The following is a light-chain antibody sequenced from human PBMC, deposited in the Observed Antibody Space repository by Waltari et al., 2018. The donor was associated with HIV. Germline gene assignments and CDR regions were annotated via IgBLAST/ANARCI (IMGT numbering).Light chain of an antibody. CDR2: EDD. J-gene: IGLJ2*01. V-gene: IGLV6-57*01. CDR3: QSYDTTNRWI. Sequence: NLMLTQPRSVSESPGQTVTISCTRSSGSFGSNFVKWYQQRPGSSPTTVIFEDDQRPAGVPDRFSGSIDRSSNSAYLTISGLKPEDEADYYCQSYDTTNRWIFGGGTQLTVL. CDR1: SGSFGSNF.